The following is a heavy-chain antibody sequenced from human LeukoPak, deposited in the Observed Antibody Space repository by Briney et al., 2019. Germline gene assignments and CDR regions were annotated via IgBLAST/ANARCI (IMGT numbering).Heavy chain of an antibody. Sequence: GGSLRLSCAASGFTFSSYAMHWVRQAPGKGLEWVAVISYDGSNKYYADSVKGRFTISRDNSKNTLYLQMNSLRAEDTAVYYCARDRPPRGWGQGTLVTVSS. CDR1: GFTFSSYA. CDR2: ISYDGSNK. D-gene: IGHD6-6*01. CDR3: ARDRPPRG. J-gene: IGHJ4*02. V-gene: IGHV3-30-3*01.